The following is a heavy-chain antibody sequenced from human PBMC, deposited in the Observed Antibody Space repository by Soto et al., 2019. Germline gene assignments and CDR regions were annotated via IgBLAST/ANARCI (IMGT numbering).Heavy chain of an antibody. CDR2: INCNNGYT. J-gene: IGHJ6*02. CDR3: GGDNDPAQYYHGMDV. V-gene: IGHV1-2*02. Sequence: QVHLVQSGAEVKKPGASVKVSCEASGYIFTDYYIHWVRQAPGQGLEWLGWINCNNGYTNYAQKFGRGVTMPGDTSITTAYMELSSLRPDDRAGYYGGGDNDPAQYYHGMDVGGQGTTVNVPS. CDR1: GYIFTDYY. D-gene: IGHD1-1*01.